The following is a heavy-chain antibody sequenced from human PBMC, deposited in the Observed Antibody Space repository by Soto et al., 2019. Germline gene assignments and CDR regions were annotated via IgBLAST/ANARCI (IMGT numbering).Heavy chain of an antibody. CDR1: GYTFSSYA. J-gene: IGHJ4*02. D-gene: IGHD4-17*01. CDR2: ISGSGGST. Sequence: GALRLSCAASGYTFSSYAMSWVRQAPGKGLEWVSAISGSGGSTYYADSVKGRFTICRDNSKNTLYLQMNSLTAEDTAVYYCAKDLSDYGGNLGYFDYWGQGPLVIVSS. V-gene: IGHV3-23*01. CDR3: AKDLSDYGGNLGYFDY.